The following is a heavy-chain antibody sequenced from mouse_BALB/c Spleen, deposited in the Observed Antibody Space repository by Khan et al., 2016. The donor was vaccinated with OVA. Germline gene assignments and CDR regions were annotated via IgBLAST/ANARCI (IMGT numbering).Heavy chain of an antibody. CDR3: ACELRGFAY. Sequence: EVELVESGPSLVKPSQTLSLTCSVTGDSITSGYWNWVRKFPGNKLEYMGYISYSGNTYYNPSLKSRISITRDTSKSQYYLQLNSVTTEDTATYYCACELRGFAYWGQGTLVTVSA. J-gene: IGHJ3*01. D-gene: IGHD1-1*01. CDR1: GDSITSGY. CDR2: ISYSGNT. V-gene: IGHV3-8*02.